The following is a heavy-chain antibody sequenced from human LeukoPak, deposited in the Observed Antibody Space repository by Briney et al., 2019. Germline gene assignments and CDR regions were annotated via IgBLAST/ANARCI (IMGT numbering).Heavy chain of an antibody. CDR3: ARGYYYDSSGYYPVDY. D-gene: IGHD3-22*01. Sequence: PSETLSLTRTVSGGSIRSSYHYWGWIRQPPGKGLEWIGSIYDSGSTYYNPSLKSRVTISVDTSKNQFSLKLSSVTAADTAVYYCARGYYYDSSGYYPVDYWGQGTLVTVSS. CDR2: IYDSGST. J-gene: IGHJ4*02. CDR1: GGSIRSSYHY. V-gene: IGHV4-39*07.